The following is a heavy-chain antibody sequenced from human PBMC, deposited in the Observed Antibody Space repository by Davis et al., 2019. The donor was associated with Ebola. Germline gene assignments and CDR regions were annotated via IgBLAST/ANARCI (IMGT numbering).Heavy chain of an antibody. V-gene: IGHV3-23*01. Sequence: PGGSLRLSCAASGFTFSSYAMSWVRQAPGKGLEWVSAISGSGGSTYYADPVKGRFTIPRDNSKNTLYLKMNSLRAEDTAVYYCARELPIFGVGILGYYGLDVWGQGTTVTVSS. CDR3: ARELPIFGVGILGYYGLDV. J-gene: IGHJ6*02. D-gene: IGHD3-3*02. CDR2: ISGSGGST. CDR1: GFTFSSYA.